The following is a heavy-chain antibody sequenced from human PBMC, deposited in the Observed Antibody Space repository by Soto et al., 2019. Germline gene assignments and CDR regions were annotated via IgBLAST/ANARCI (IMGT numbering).Heavy chain of an antibody. CDR2: ISAYNGNT. CDR3: AGTLPPIDC. Sequence: QVQLVQSGAEVKKPGASVKVSCKASGYTFTSYGISWVRQAPGQGLEWMGWISAYNGNTHHAQKLQGRVTMTTDTSTSTPYMELRSLRSHDTAVYSYAGTLPPIDCWGQGTLVTVSS. D-gene: IGHD1-26*01. CDR1: GYTFTSYG. J-gene: IGHJ4*02. V-gene: IGHV1-18*01.